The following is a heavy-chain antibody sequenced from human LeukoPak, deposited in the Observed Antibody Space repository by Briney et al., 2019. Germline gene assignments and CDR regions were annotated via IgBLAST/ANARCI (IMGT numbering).Heavy chain of an antibody. CDR2: IYYTGST. Sequence: SETLSLTCTDSGGSVSNGDFFWSWIRQPPGKGLERIGYIYYTGSTYYNPSLKSRVTMSVDTSKNQFSLKLTSVTAADTAVYYCARVGQLDHDASDIWGQGTVVTVSS. CDR3: ARVGQLDHDASDI. CDR1: GGSVSNGDFF. J-gene: IGHJ3*02. V-gene: IGHV4-30-4*01. D-gene: IGHD6-13*01.